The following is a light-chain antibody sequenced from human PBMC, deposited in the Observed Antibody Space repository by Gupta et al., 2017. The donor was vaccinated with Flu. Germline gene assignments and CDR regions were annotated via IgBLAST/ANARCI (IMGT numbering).Light chain of an antibody. CDR1: QSLLHSNGYNY. V-gene: IGKV2-28*01. Sequence: DIVMTQSPISLPVTPGEQASISFRSSQSLLHSNGYNYLDWYLQKPGQSPQLLIYLGSNRASGVPDRFSGSGSGTDFTLKISRVEAEDVGVYYCMQALQTPRTFGQGTKLEIK. J-gene: IGKJ2*01. CDR3: MQALQTPRT. CDR2: LGS.